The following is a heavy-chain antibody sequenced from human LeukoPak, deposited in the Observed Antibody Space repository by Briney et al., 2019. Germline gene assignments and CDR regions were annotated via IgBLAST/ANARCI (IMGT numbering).Heavy chain of an antibody. CDR1: GFTFSSYA. CDR3: AKEAGYSGYDFPDF. CDR2: IRGSAYST. D-gene: IGHD5-12*01. J-gene: IGHJ4*02. V-gene: IGHV3-23*01. Sequence: PPGGSLRLSCAASGFTFSSYAMSWVRQAPGKGREWVLAIRGSAYSTYYADSVKGRFTISRDNSKNTLYLQMNSLRAEDTAVYYCAKEAGYSGYDFPDFWGQGTLVTVSS.